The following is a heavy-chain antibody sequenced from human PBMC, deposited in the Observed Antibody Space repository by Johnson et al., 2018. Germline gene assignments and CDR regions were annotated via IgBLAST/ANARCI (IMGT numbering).Heavy chain of an antibody. CDR1: GFTFSKYW. J-gene: IGHJ3*02. CDR2: IKQDGSDK. CDR3: TAEWDGFDM. Sequence: EVQLVESGGGLVQPGGSLRLSCVVSGFTFSKYWMSWVRQAPGKGLEWVANIKQDGSDKGYVDSVKGRFSISRDNAKNSVYMQMNNLRVEDTAVYYCTAEWDGFDMWCQGTLVTVSS. V-gene: IGHV3-7*01.